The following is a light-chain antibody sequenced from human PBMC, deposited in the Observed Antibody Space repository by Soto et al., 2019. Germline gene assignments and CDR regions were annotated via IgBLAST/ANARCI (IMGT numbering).Light chain of an antibody. V-gene: IGKV1-5*01. CDR3: QQFKDYVWT. J-gene: IGKJ1*01. CDR2: DAS. Sequence: DIQMTQSPSTLSASVGDRVTITCRAIQSISSWLAWYQQKPGKAPKLLIYDASSLESGVPSRFSGSGSGTEFTLIISNLQPDDFATYYCQQFKDYVWTFGQGTKVDI. CDR1: QSISSW.